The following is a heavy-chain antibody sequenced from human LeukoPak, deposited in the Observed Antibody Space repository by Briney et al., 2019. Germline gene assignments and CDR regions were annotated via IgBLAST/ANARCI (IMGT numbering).Heavy chain of an antibody. V-gene: IGHV4-38-2*02. Sequence: PSETLSLTCTVSGYSISSGYYWGWIRQPPGKGLEWIGSMFHSGSTYYNPSLKSRVTMSVDTSKNQFSLKLSAVTAADTAVYYCARVRYSVGFDPWGQGTLVTVS. D-gene: IGHD5-18*01. J-gene: IGHJ5*02. CDR1: GYSISSGYY. CDR3: ARVRYSVGFDP. CDR2: MFHSGST.